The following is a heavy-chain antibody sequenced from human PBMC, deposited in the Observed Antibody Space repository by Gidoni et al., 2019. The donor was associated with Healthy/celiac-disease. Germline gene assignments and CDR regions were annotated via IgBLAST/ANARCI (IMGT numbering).Heavy chain of an antibody. CDR3: ARGRVRGQDFDY. J-gene: IGHJ4*02. Sequence: QLQLQESGSGLVKPSQTLSLTCAVSGVSISSGGYSWSWIRQPPGKGLEWIGYIYHSGSTYYNPSLKSRVTISVDRSKNQFSLKLSSVTAADTAVYYCARGRVRGQDFDYWGQGTLVTVSS. CDR1: GVSISSGGYS. D-gene: IGHD3-10*01. V-gene: IGHV4-30-2*01. CDR2: IYHSGST.